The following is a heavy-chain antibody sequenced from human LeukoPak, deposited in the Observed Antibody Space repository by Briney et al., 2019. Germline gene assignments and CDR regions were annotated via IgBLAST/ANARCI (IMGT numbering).Heavy chain of an antibody. J-gene: IGHJ6*02. CDR2: INPNSGGT. Sequence: ASVKVSCKASGYTFTGYYMHWVRQAPGQGLEWMGWINPNSGGTNYAQKFQGRVTMTRDTSISTAYMELGRLRSDDTAVYYCARDRGGIAEYYYYGMDVWGQGTTVTVSS. CDR3: ARDRGGIAEYYYYGMDV. CDR1: GYTFTGYY. V-gene: IGHV1-2*02. D-gene: IGHD3-10*01.